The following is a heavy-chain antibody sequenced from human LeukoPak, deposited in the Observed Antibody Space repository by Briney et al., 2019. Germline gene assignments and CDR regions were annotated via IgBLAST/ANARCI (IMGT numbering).Heavy chain of an antibody. CDR3: ARDLNLYDSSGYYPR. V-gene: IGHV3-48*02. CDR1: GFNFSSYS. Sequence: GGSLRLSCAASGFNFSSYSMNWVRQAPGKGLEWVSYISSSSGTIYYADSVKGRFTISRDNAENSLYLQMNSLRDEDTAVYYCARDLNLYDSSGYYPRWGQGTLVTVSS. D-gene: IGHD3-22*01. CDR2: ISSSSGTI. J-gene: IGHJ4*02.